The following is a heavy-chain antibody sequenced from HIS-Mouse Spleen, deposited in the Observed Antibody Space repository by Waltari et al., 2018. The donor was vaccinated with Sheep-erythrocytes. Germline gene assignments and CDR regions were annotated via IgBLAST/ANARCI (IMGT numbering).Heavy chain of an antibody. CDR3: ARRYYDFWSGYYDAFDI. J-gene: IGHJ3*02. CDR1: GYTFTSYD. D-gene: IGHD3-3*01. Sequence: QVQLVQSGAEVKKPGASVKVSCKASGYTFTSYDINWVRQATGQGLEWMGWRNPNGGNKGFAQRFKGRVTMTRNTSISTAYMELSSLRSEDTAVYYCARRYYDFWSGYYDAFDIWGQGTMVTVSS. CDR2: RNPNGGNK. V-gene: IGHV1-8*01.